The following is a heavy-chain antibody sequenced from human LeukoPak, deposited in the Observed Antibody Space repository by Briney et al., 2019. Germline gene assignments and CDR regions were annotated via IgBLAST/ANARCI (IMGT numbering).Heavy chain of an antibody. D-gene: IGHD3-10*01. V-gene: IGHV3-21*01. CDR3: ARERSPAGYYYYYMDV. Sequence: GGSLRLSCAASGFTFSSYWMSWVRKAPGKGLEWVSSISSSSSYIYYADSVKGRFTICRDNAKNSLYLQMNSLKTEDTAVYYCARERSPAGYYYYYMDVWGKGTTVTISS. CDR1: GFTFSSYW. J-gene: IGHJ6*03. CDR2: ISSSSSYI.